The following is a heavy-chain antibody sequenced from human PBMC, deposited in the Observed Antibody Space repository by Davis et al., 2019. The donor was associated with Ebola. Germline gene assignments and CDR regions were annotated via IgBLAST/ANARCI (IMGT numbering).Heavy chain of an antibody. CDR2: ISSSSSYI. J-gene: IGHJ4*02. CDR1: VITFSSYA. D-gene: IGHD3-22*01. CDR3: ARLDNIGYSNFDY. V-gene: IGHV3-21*04. Sequence: PGGSLRLSCTDSVITFSSYAMNWVRQAPGKGLEWVSSISSSSSYIYYADSVRGRFTISRDNAKKSLDLQMNSLRAEDTAVYYCARLDNIGYSNFDYWGQGTLVTVSS.